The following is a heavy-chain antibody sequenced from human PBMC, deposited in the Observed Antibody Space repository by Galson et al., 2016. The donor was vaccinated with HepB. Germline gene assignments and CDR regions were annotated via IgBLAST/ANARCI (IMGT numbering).Heavy chain of an antibody. D-gene: IGHD3-9*01. J-gene: IGHJ4*02. V-gene: IGHV1-69*06. CDR1: GGTFISYT. CDR2: VIPIFGKT. CDR3: ARSANFEWYLDY. Sequence: SVKVSCKGSGGTFISYTINWLRLTPGRGLEWMGGVIPIFGKTDYPQKFQGRVTITADTSTSTVYMELHSLRSEDTAVYYCARSANFEWYLDYWGQGTLVTVSS.